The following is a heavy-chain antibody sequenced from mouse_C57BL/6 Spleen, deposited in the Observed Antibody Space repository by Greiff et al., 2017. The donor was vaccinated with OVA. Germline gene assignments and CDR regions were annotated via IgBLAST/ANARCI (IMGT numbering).Heavy chain of an antibody. CDR2: IHPNSGST. CDR3: AIDSSGSYFDY. CDR1: GYTFTSYW. Sequence: VQLQQPGAELVKPGASVKLSCKASGYTFTSYWMHWVKQRPGQGLEWIGMIHPNSGSTNYNEKFKSKATLTVDKSSSTAYMQLSSLTSEDSAVYYCAIDSSGSYFDYWGQGTTLTVSS. J-gene: IGHJ2*01. V-gene: IGHV1-64*01. D-gene: IGHD3-2*02.